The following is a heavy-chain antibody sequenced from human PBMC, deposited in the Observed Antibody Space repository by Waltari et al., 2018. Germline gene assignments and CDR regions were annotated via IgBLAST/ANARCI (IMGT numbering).Heavy chain of an antibody. Sequence: EVKLVESGGGLVPPGGSLRPPCAAYGFPFSHYWMSWVRQAPGKGLEWVANIKQDGSEKYYVDSVKGRFTISRDNAKNSLYLQMNSLRAEDTAVYYCARITYYYDPFVDYWGQGTLVTVSS. D-gene: IGHD3-22*01. V-gene: IGHV3-7*01. CDR3: ARITYYYDPFVDY. CDR2: IKQDGSEK. CDR1: GFPFSHYW. J-gene: IGHJ4*02.